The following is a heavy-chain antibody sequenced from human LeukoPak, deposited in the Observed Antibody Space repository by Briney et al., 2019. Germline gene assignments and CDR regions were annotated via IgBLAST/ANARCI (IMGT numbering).Heavy chain of an antibody. CDR1: GGTFSSYA. CDR3: ARAAGYSYGPTFDY. V-gene: IGHV1-69*05. J-gene: IGHJ4*02. D-gene: IGHD5-18*01. CDR2: IIPIFGTA. Sequence: ASVKVSCKASGGTFSSYAISWVRQAPGQGLEWMGRIIPIFGTANYAQKFQGRVTITTDESTSTAYMELSSLRSEDTAVYYCARAAGYSYGPTFDYWGQGTLVTVSS.